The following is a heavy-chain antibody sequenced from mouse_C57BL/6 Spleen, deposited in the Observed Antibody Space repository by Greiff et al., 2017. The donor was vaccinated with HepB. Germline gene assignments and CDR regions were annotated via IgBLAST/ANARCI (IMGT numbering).Heavy chain of an antibody. V-gene: IGHV5-15*01. D-gene: IGHD1-1*01. CDR3: AREIYYYGSSHWYFDV. Sequence: EVMLVESGGGLVQPGGSLKLSCAASGFTFSDYGMAWVRQAPRKGPEWVAFISNLAYSIYYADTVTGRFPISRENAKNTLYLEMSSLRSEDTAMYYCAREIYYYGSSHWYFDVWGTGTTVTVSS. J-gene: IGHJ1*03. CDR1: GFTFSDYG. CDR2: ISNLAYSI.